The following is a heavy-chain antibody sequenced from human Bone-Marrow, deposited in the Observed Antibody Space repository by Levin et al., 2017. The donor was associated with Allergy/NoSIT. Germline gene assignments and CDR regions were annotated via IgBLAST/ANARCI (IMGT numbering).Heavy chain of an antibody. D-gene: IGHD4-17*01. V-gene: IGHV4-31*03. CDR1: VGSIRSGGYY. Sequence: PSETLSLTCSDSVGSIRSGGYYWNWIRQHPGTGLEWIGNIYHSVTTNYNPSFKSRVTISEDRSKNEVYLKLNSVTVADTAIYYCAREGEYGDSYDWGQGILVTVSS. CDR2: IYHSVTT. CDR3: AREGEYGDSYD. J-gene: IGHJ4*02.